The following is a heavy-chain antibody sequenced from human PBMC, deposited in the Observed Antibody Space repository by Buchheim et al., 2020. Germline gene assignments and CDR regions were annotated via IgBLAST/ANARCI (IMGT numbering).Heavy chain of an antibody. D-gene: IGHD1-26*01. CDR3: AKLGSYYPGGGGVISDY. CDR1: GFTFSSYA. CDR2: ISGSGGST. V-gene: IGHV3-23*01. J-gene: IGHJ4*02. Sequence: EVQLLESGGGLVQPGGSLRLSCAASGFTFSSYAMSWVRQAPGKGLEWVSAISGSGGSTYYVDSGKGRFTISRDNSKNTLYLQMNSLRAEDTAVYYCAKLGSYYPGGGGVISDYWGQGTL.